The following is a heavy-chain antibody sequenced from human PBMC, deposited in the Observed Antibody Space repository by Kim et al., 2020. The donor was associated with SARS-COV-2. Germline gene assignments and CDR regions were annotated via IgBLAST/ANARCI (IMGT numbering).Heavy chain of an antibody. CDR2: ISGSRSVI. D-gene: IGHD3-16*01. CDR1: GLTFSSSG. Sequence: GGSLRLSCAASGLTFSSSGMSWVRQAPGKGLEWLSYISGSRSVIYYVDSVKGRFTISRDNAKNSVFLQMNSLRVEATAVYYCTRVGGTLQRSTCFDHWG. J-gene: IGHJ4*01. CDR3: TRVGGTLQRSTCFDH. V-gene: IGHV3-48*04.